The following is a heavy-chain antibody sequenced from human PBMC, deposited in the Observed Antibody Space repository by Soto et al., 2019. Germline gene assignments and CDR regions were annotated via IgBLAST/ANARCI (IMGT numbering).Heavy chain of an antibody. V-gene: IGHV4-59*01. Sequence: SETLSLTCTVSGGSISSYYWSWIRQPPGKGLEWIGYIYYSGSTNYNPSLKSRVTISVDTSKNQFSLKLSSVTAAHTAVYYCARHRLYYYDSSGFLDDWGQGTLVTVAS. J-gene: IGHJ4*02. CDR2: IYYSGST. CDR3: ARHRLYYYDSSGFLDD. CDR1: GGSISSYY. D-gene: IGHD3-22*01.